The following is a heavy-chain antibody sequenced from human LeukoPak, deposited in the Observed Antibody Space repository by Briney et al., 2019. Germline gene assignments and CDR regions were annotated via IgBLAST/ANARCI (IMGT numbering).Heavy chain of an antibody. J-gene: IGHJ6*02. V-gene: IGHV1-69*01. Sequence: XXXXISWVRQAPGQGLEWMGGIIPIFGTANYAQKFQGRVTITADESTSTAYMELSSLRSEDTAVYYCARASLDYGDYDQAPTLYYGMDVWGQGTTVTVSS. D-gene: IGHD4-17*01. CDR2: IIPIFGTA. CDR1: XXXX. CDR3: ARASLDYGDYDQAPTLYYGMDV.